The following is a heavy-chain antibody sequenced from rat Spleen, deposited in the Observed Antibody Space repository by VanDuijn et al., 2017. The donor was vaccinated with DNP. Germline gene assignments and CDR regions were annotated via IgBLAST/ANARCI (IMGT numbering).Heavy chain of an antibody. CDR2: INYSGNT. CDR3: ARWPGYNPPYAMDA. V-gene: IGHV3-1*01. CDR1: GFSITSNY. D-gene: IGHD1-4*01. J-gene: IGHJ4*01. Sequence: EVQFQESGPGLVKPSQSLSLTCSVTGFSITSNYWGWIRKLPGNKMEWIGYINYSGNTGYNPSLKSRISITRDTSKNQLFLQVNSVTTEDTATYYCARWPGYNPPYAMDAWGQGTSVTVSS.